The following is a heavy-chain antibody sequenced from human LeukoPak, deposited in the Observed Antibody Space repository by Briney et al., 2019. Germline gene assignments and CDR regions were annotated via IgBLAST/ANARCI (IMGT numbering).Heavy chain of an antibody. V-gene: IGHV4-59*01. CDR2: IYYSGST. D-gene: IGHD4-17*01. Sequence: GSLRLSCTASGFTFHDYGMSWIRQPPGKGLEWIGYIYYSGSTNYNPSLKSRVTISVDTSKNQFSLKLSSVTAADTAVYYCARGATVTTPYYYGMDVWGQGTTVTVSS. CDR3: ARGATVTTPYYYGMDV. J-gene: IGHJ6*02. CDR1: GFTFHDYG.